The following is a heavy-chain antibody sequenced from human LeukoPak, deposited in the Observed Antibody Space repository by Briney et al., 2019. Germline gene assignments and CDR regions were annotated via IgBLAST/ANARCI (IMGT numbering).Heavy chain of an antibody. CDR3: ARAADSRVYYYYYGMDV. V-gene: IGHV3-21*01. J-gene: IGHJ6*02. Sequence: PGGSLRLSCAASGFTFSSYSMNWVRQAPGKGLEWVSSISSSSSYIYYADSVKGRFTISRDNAKNSLYLQMNSLRAEDTAVYYCARAADSRVYYYYYGMDVWGLGTTVTVSS. CDR1: GFTFSSYS. D-gene: IGHD6-6*01. CDR2: ISSSSSYI.